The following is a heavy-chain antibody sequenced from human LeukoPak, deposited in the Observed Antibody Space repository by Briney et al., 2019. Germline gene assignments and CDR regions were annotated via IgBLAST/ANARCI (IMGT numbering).Heavy chain of an antibody. V-gene: IGHV1-8*03. CDR3: YLNVGSDFDY. J-gene: IGHJ4*02. CDR2: MNPNSGNT. Sequence: ASVKVSCKASGYTFTNYDINWVRQAAGQGLEWMGWMNPNSGNTGYAQKFQGRLTITRSTSISTAYMELSSLRSEDTAVYYCYLNVGSDFDYWGQGTLVTVFS. D-gene: IGHD2/OR15-2a*01. CDR1: GYTFTNYD.